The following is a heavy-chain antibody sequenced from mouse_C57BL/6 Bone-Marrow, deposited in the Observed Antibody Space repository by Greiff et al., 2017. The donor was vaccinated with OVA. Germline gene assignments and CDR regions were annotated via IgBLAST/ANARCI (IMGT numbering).Heavy chain of an antibody. CDR3: ARDGYFAY. Sequence: VKLQQPGAELVMPGASVKLSCKASGYTFTSYWMHWVKQRPGQGLEWIGEFDPSDSYTNYNQKFKGKSTLTVDKSSSTAYMQLSSLTSEDSAVYYCARDGYFAYWGQGTLVTVSA. J-gene: IGHJ3*01. CDR2: FDPSDSYT. CDR1: GYTFTSYW. V-gene: IGHV1-69*01. D-gene: IGHD2-3*01.